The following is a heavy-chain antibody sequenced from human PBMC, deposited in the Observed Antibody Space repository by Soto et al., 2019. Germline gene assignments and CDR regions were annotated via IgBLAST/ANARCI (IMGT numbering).Heavy chain of an antibody. CDR2: INHSGST. CDR3: ARAGTTVVDYFED. Sequence: SETLSLTCAVYGGSFSGYYWSWIRQPPGKGLEWIGEINHSGSTNYNPSLKSRVTISVDTSKNQFSLKLSSVTAADTAVYYCARAGTTVVDYFEDWGQGTRVNVAS. J-gene: IGHJ4*02. CDR1: GGSFSGYY. V-gene: IGHV4-34*01. D-gene: IGHD4-17*01.